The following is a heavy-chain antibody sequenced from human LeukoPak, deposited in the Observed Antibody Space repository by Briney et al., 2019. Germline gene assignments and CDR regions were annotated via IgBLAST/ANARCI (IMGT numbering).Heavy chain of an antibody. J-gene: IGHJ4*02. D-gene: IGHD3-22*01. CDR1: GFTFSSYW. CDR2: IKQDGSEK. CDR3: ARVYPPEYYYDSSGYYYFDY. Sequence: PGGSLRLSCAASGFTFSSYWMSWVRQALGKGLEWVANIKQDGSEKYYVDSVKGRFTISRDNAKNSLYLQMNSLRAEDTAVYYCARVYPPEYYYDSSGYYYFDYWGQGTLVTVSS. V-gene: IGHV3-7*01.